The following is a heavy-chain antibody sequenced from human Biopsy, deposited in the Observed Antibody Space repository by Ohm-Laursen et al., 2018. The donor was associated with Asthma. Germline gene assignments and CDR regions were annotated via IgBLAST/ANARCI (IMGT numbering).Heavy chain of an antibody. Sequence: GASVKVSCKTSGYTFNSAGITWVRQAPGQGLGWMGWISVYNGNTKVAQELQDRVTMITDTSTSTAYMELRSLRSDDTAVYLCARAVDYSHYYGIDVWGQGTTVTVS. CDR2: ISVYNGNT. V-gene: IGHV1-18*01. D-gene: IGHD3-10*01. CDR1: GYTFNSAG. J-gene: IGHJ6*02. CDR3: ARAVDYSHYYGIDV.